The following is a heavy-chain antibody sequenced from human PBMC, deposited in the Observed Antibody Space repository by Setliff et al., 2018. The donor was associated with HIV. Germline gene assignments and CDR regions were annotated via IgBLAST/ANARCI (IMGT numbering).Heavy chain of an antibody. CDR3: ARHARFSTGHRAFDY. V-gene: IGHV4-31*03. CDR2: IYYSGST. CDR1: GFSLNNPRMG. Sequence: SGPTLVNPTETLTLTCTVSGFSLNNPRMGVSWIRQPPGKALEWIGYIYYSGSTYYSPSLKSRLIMSIDTSKSQFSLQLSFVTAADTAVYYCARHARFSTGHRAFDYWGQGTLVTVSS. J-gene: IGHJ4*02. D-gene: IGHD6-25*01.